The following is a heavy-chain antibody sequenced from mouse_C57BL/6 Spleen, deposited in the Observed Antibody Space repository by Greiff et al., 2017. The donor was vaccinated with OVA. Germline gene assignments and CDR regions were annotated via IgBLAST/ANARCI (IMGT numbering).Heavy chain of an antibody. V-gene: IGHV2-6-1*01. CDR2: IWSDGST. CDR3: ARHIFNWDGGYFDY. Sequence: QVQLQESGPGLVAPSQSLSITCTVSGFSLTSYGVHWVRQPPGKGLEWLVVIWSDGSTTYNSALKSRLSISKDNSKSQVFLKMNSLQTDDTAMYYCARHIFNWDGGYFDYWGQGTTLTVSS. CDR1: GFSLTSYG. D-gene: IGHD4-1*01. J-gene: IGHJ2*01.